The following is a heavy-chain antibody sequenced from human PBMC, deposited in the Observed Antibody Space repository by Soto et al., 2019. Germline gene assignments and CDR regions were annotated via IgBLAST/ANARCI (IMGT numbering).Heavy chain of an antibody. J-gene: IGHJ4*02. Sequence: SETLSLTCTVSGGSISSYYWSWIRQPPGKGLEWIGYIYFTGSTNYNPSLKSRVTISVDTSKNQFSLKLSSVTAADTAVYYCATRPYRIVGATRGDYWGQGTLVTVSS. V-gene: IGHV4-59*08. D-gene: IGHD1-26*01. CDR3: ATRPYRIVGATRGDY. CDR2: IYFTGST. CDR1: GGSISSYY.